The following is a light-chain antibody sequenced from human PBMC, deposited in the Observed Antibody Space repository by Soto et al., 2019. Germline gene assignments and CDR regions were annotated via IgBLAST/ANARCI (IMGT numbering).Light chain of an antibody. CDR1: TGAVTSGHY. J-gene: IGLJ1*01. V-gene: IGLV7-46*01. Sequence: QSVVTQEPSLTVSRGGTVTLTCGSSTGAVTSGHYPYWFQQKPGQAPRTLIYDTSNKHSWTPARFSGSLLGGKAALTLSGAQPEDEAEYYCLLSYSGARQGVFGTGTKLTVL. CDR2: DTS. CDR3: LLSYSGARQGV.